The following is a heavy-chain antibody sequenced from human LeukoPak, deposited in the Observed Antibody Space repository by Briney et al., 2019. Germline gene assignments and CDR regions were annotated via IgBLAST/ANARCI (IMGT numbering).Heavy chain of an antibody. J-gene: IGHJ4*02. CDR1: GFTFSSYE. Sequence: SGGSLRLSCAASGFTFSSYEMNWVRQAPGKGLEWVSFISSSSSYIDYADSVKGRFTISRDNTKNSLFLQMNNVRAEDTAVYYCARRGYYYDSSGYYSYEGRDYWGQGTVVTVSS. CDR2: ISSSSSYI. D-gene: IGHD3-22*01. V-gene: IGHV3-21*01. CDR3: ARRGYYYDSSGYYSYEGRDY.